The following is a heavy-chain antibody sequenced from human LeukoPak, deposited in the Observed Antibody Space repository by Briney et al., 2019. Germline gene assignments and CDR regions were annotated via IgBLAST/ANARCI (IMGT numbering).Heavy chain of an antibody. CDR2: ISSNGGST. J-gene: IGHJ6*03. V-gene: IGHV3-64*01. CDR1: GFTFSSYA. Sequence: GGSQRLSCAASGFTFSSYAMHWVRQAPGEGLEYVSAISSNGGSTYYAKSVKGRFTISRDNSKNTLYIQMGSLRAEDTAVYYCARDAEYCSSTSCYKDYYYYMDVWGKGTTVTVSS. CDR3: ARDAEYCSSTSCYKDYYYYMDV. D-gene: IGHD2-2*02.